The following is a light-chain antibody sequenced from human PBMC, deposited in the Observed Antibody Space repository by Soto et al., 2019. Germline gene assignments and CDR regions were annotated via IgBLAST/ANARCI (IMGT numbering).Light chain of an antibody. V-gene: IGLV2-8*01. CDR2: EVS. CDR3: SSYAGSNKLV. J-gene: IGLJ2*01. CDR1: SSDVGSYKY. Sequence: QSVLTQPPSASGSPGQSVTISCTGTSSDVGSYKYVSWYQQHPGKTPKLMIYEVSQRPSGVPDRFSGSKSGNTASLTVSGLQAEDEADYYCSSYAGSNKLVFGGGTKLTVL.